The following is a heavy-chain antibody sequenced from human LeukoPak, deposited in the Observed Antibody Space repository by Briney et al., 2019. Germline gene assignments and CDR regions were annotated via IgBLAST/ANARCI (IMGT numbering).Heavy chain of an antibody. Sequence: GGSLRLSCAASGFTFSSYDMHWVRQAPGKGLERVSGISWNSGSIGYADSVKGRFTISRDNAKNSLYLQMNSLRAEDTALYYCAKGRYSGYVDRTPYFDYWGQGTLVTVSS. V-gene: IGHV3-9*01. CDR2: ISWNSGSI. D-gene: IGHD5-12*01. J-gene: IGHJ4*02. CDR3: AKGRYSGYVDRTPYFDY. CDR1: GFTFSSYD.